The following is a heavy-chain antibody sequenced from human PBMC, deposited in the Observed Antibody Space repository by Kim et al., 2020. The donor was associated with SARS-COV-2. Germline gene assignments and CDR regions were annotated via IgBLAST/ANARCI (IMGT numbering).Heavy chain of an antibody. J-gene: IGHJ4*02. CDR2: IYYSGST. V-gene: IGHV4-39*07. CDR3: ATLPNRCPVAG. D-gene: IGHD1-26*01. Sequence: SETLSLTCTVSGGSISSSSYYWGWIRQPPGKGLEWIGSIYYSGSTYYNPSLKSRVTISVDTSKNQFSLKLSSVTAADTAVYYCATLPNRCPVAGWGQGTLVTVSS. CDR1: GGSISSSSYY.